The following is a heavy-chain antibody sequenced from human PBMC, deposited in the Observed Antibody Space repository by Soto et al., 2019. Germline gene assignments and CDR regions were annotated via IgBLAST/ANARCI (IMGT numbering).Heavy chain of an antibody. CDR1: GGTYSSYA. CDR2: IIPIFGTA. CDR3: ARGDSSGYQDY. V-gene: IGHV1-69*13. J-gene: IGHJ4*02. Sequence: ASVKVSCKASGGTYSSYAISWVRQAPGQGLEWMGGIIPIFGTANYAQKFQGRVTITADESTSTAYMELSSLRSEDTAVYYCARGDSSGYQDYWGQGTLVTVSS. D-gene: IGHD3-22*01.